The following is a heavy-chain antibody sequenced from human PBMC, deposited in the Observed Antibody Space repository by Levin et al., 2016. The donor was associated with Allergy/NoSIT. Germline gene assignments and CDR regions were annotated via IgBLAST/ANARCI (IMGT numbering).Heavy chain of an antibody. V-gene: IGHV3-7*01. D-gene: IGHD3-10*01. CDR2: IKQDGSEK. Sequence: WIRQPPGKGLEWVANIKQDGSEKYYVDSVKGRFTISRDNAKNSLYLQMNSLRAEDTAVYYCAKVGGAFDYWGQGTLVTVSS. J-gene: IGHJ4*02. CDR3: AKVGGAFDY.